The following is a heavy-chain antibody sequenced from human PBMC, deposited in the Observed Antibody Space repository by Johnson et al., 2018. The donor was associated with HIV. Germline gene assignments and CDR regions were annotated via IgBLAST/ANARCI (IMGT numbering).Heavy chain of an antibody. CDR1: GFRFSTYA. D-gene: IGHD5-24*01. CDR3: AREWRWLQPHDAFDI. Sequence: VESGGGVVQPGRSLRLSCAASGFRFSTYALHWVRQTPGKGLEWVALISDDGSKIYHADSVKGRFTISRDNSKNTLYLQMNSLRAEDTAVYYCAREWRWLQPHDAFDIWGQGTMVTVSS. V-gene: IGHV3-30*14. J-gene: IGHJ3*02. CDR2: ISDDGSKI.